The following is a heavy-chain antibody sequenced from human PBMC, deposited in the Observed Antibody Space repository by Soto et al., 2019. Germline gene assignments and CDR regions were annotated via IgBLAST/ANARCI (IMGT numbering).Heavy chain of an antibody. V-gene: IGHV4-4*02. CDR3: ASRDPGTSVDY. Sequence: SETLSLTCAVSVGSFTGNNCRTWVRQPPGQGLEWIGEIYRTGSTNYNPSLKSRVTISLDKSENQFSLKVTSLTAADTAVYYCASRDPGTSVDYWGQGTLVTVSS. CDR2: IYRTGST. D-gene: IGHD1-7*01. CDR1: VGSFTGNNC. J-gene: IGHJ4*02.